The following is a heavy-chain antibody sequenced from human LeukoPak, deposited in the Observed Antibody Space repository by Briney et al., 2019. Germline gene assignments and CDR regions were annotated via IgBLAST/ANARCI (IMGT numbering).Heavy chain of an antibody. CDR3: ARDDTGGYSGYDGNY. V-gene: IGHV3-66*01. CDR1: GFTVSSNY. CDR2: IYSGGST. J-gene: IGHJ4*02. Sequence: GGSLRLSCAASGFTVSSNYMSWVRQAPGKGLEWVSVIYSGGSTYYADSVKGRFTISRDNSKNTLYLQMNSLRAEDTAVYYCARDDTGGYSGYDGNYWGQGTLVTVSS. D-gene: IGHD5-12*01.